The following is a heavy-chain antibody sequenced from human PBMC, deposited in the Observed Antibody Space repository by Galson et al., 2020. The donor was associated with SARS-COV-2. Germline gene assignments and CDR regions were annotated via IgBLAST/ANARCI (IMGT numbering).Heavy chain of an antibody. CDR1: RGSISSGSYY. Sequence: SKNLSLTCTVSRGSISSGSYYWSWIRQPAGKGLEWIGRIYTGVNTNYNPSLKSRVTISVDTSKNQFSLKLSSVTAADTAVYYCARESRWDLYFDHWGQGTLVTVSS. CDR2: IYTGVNT. J-gene: IGHJ4*02. CDR3: ARESRWDLYFDH. D-gene: IGHD1-26*01. V-gene: IGHV4-61*02.